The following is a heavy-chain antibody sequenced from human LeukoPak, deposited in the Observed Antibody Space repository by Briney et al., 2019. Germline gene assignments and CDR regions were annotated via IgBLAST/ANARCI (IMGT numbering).Heavy chain of an antibody. D-gene: IGHD3-22*01. J-gene: IGHJ4*02. CDR2: IYTSGST. CDR1: GGSISSYY. Sequence: SETLSLTCTVSGGSISSYYWSWIRQPAGKGLEWIGRIYTSGSTNYNPSLKSRVTMSVDTSKNQFSLKLSSETAADTAVYYCARSLYWYDRFDYWGQGTLVTVSS. CDR3: ARSLYWYDRFDY. V-gene: IGHV4-4*07.